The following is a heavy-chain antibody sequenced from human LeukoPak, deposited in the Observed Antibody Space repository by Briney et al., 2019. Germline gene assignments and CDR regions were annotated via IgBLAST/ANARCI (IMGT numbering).Heavy chain of an antibody. D-gene: IGHD6-19*01. V-gene: IGHV4-59*01. CDR1: GGSISGYY. CDR3: ARDGRAGSLFAY. J-gene: IGHJ4*02. CDR2: ISYSGST. Sequence: PSETLSLICTVSGGSISGYYWSWIRQPPGKGLEWVGYISYSGSTNYKPSLKSRVTISVDTSKNQFSLRLSSVTAADTAIYYCARDGRAGSLFAYWGQGTLVTVSS.